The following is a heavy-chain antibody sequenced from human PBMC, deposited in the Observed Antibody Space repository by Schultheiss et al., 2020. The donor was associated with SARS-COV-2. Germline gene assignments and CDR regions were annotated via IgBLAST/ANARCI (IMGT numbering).Heavy chain of an antibody. J-gene: IGHJ4*02. Sequence: GGSLRLSCAASGFTFTKYTMNWVRQAPGKGLEWVSSISSSSSYIYYAGSVKGRFTISRDNSKNTLYLQMNSLRAEDTAVYYCAKDQIGAVTDYWGQGILVTVSS. D-gene: IGHD4-17*01. CDR1: GFTFTKYT. V-gene: IGHV3-21*04. CDR3: AKDQIGAVTDY. CDR2: ISSSSSYI.